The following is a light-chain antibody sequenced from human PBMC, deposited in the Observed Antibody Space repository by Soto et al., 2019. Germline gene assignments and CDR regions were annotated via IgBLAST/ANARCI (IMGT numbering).Light chain of an antibody. J-gene: IGLJ1*01. Sequence: QSVLTQPPSVSGAPGQRVTISCTGSSSNIGAGYEVHWYQQLPGTAPKLLIYGNSNRPSGVPDRFSGSKSGTSASLAITGLQAEDEADYYCQSYDGSLSGYVFGTGTKLTVL. CDR1: SSNIGAGYE. CDR3: QSYDGSLSGYV. V-gene: IGLV1-40*01. CDR2: GNS.